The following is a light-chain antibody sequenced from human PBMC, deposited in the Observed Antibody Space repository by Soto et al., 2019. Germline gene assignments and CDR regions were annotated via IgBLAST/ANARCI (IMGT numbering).Light chain of an antibody. Sequence: QSVLTQPASVSGSPGQSITISCTGTSSDVGGYNYVSWYQQHPGKAPKLMIYEVSNRPSGVSNRFSGSKSGNTASLTISGLQAEDEADYYCSSYAGTYTLWVFGGGTKLTVL. CDR3: SSYAGTYTLWV. J-gene: IGLJ3*02. CDR2: EVS. CDR1: SSDVGGYNY. V-gene: IGLV2-14*01.